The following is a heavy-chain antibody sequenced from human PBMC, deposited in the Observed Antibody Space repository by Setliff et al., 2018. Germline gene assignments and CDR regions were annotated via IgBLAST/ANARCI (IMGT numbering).Heavy chain of an antibody. D-gene: IGHD3-9*01. Sequence: LRLSCAASGFTFSRYWMSWVRQAPGKGLEWVANIKQDGSEKYYVDSVKGRFTISRDNAKNSLYLQMNSLRAEDTAVYYCARDYVLRYFDRPHTLWSYYYYGMDVWGQGTTVTVSS. J-gene: IGHJ6*02. CDR1: GFTFSRYW. CDR3: ARDYVLRYFDRPHTLWSYYYYGMDV. V-gene: IGHV3-7*01. CDR2: IKQDGSEK.